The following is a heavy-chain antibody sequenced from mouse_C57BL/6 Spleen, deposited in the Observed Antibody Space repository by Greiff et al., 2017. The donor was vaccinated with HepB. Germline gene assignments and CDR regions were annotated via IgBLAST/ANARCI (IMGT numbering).Heavy chain of an antibody. Sequence: VQLQQSGPVLVKPGASVKMSCKASGYTFTDYYMNWVKQSHGKSLEWIGVINPYNGGTSYNQKFKGKATLTVDKSSSTAYMELNSLTSEESAVYYCARSHYYGSDWFAYWGQGTLVTVSA. CDR2: INPYNGGT. D-gene: IGHD1-1*01. CDR3: ARSHYYGSDWFAY. J-gene: IGHJ3*01. V-gene: IGHV1-19*01. CDR1: GYTFTDYY.